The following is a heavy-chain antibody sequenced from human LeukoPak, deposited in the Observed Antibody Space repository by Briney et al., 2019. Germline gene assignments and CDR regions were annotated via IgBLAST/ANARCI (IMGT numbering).Heavy chain of an antibody. CDR3: ARGLYSYGQYYFDY. J-gene: IGHJ4*02. CDR1: GYTFTGYY. V-gene: IGHV1-2*02. Sequence: GASVKVSCKASGYTFTGYYMHWVRQAPGQGLEWMGCINPNSGGTNYAQKFQGRVIMTRDTSISTAYMELSRLRSDDTAVYYCARGLYSYGQYYFDYWGQGTLVTVSS. CDR2: INPNSGGT. D-gene: IGHD5-18*01.